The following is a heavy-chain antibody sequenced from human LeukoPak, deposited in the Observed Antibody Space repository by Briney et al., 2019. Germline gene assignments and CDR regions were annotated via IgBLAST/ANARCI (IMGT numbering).Heavy chain of an antibody. Sequence: PGESLTLSCAASGFTFSSYAMSWVRQPPGKGLEWVSAISGSGGSTYYADSVKGRFTISRDNSKNTLYLQMNSLRAEDTAVYYCAKGGSSSNYYYMDVWGKGTTVTVSS. CDR3: AKGGSSSNYYYMDV. J-gene: IGHJ6*03. CDR1: GFTFSSYA. CDR2: ISGSGGST. V-gene: IGHV3-23*01. D-gene: IGHD6-6*01.